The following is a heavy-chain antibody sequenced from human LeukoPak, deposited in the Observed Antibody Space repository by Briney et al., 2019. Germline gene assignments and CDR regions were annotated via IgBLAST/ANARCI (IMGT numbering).Heavy chain of an antibody. J-gene: IGHJ4*02. CDR3: ARDYRKGSGSYPFDY. CDR1: GFTFSSYG. D-gene: IGHD3-10*01. Sequence: GGSLRLSCAASGFTFSSYGMHWVRQAPGKGLEWVAVIWYDGSNKYYADSVKGRFTISRDNSKNTLYLQMNSLRAEDTAVYYCARDYRKGSGSYPFDYWGQGTLVTVSS. CDR2: IWYDGSNK. V-gene: IGHV3-33*01.